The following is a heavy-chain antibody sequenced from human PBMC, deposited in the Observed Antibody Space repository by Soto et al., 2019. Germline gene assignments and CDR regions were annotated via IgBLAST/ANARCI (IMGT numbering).Heavy chain of an antibody. CDR2: IKSKTDGGTI. V-gene: IGHV3-15*07. D-gene: IGHD2-15*01. Sequence: EVQLVESGGGLVKPGESLRLSCAASDLSFSNAYINWVRQAPGKGREWVVRIKSKTDGGTIDYAAPVKGRFIISRDDSSKTVYLQMNSLKTEDTAVYYCTTRGALGYWGQGTLVTVSS. J-gene: IGHJ4*02. CDR1: DLSFSNAY. CDR3: TTRGALGY.